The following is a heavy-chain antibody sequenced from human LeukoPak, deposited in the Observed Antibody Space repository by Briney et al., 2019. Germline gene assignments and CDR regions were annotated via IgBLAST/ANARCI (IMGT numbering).Heavy chain of an antibody. Sequence: PSETLSLTCTVSGSSIRNYYWDWIRQPPGKGLEWIGYIYYSGGTNYNPSLKSRVTISIDTSKNQFSLKLSSVTAADTAVYYCAREPLGDYGGNSGFDYWGQGSLVTVSS. CDR2: IYYSGGT. CDR3: AREPLGDYGGNSGFDY. CDR1: GSSIRNYY. J-gene: IGHJ4*02. V-gene: IGHV4-59*01. D-gene: IGHD4-23*01.